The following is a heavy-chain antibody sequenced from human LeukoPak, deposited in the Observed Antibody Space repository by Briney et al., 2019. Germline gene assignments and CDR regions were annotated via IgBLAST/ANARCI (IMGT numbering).Heavy chain of an antibody. J-gene: IGHJ4*02. CDR3: AGYCSSTSCYLGDY. CDR2: IYYSGST. V-gene: IGHV4-39*07. CDR1: GGSISSSSFY. Sequence: SETLSLTCTVSGGSISSSSFYWGWIRQPPGKGLEWIGSIYYSGSTYYNPSLKSRVIISVDTSKNQFSLKLSSVTAADTAVYYCAGYCSSTSCYLGDYWGQGTLVTVSS. D-gene: IGHD2-2*01.